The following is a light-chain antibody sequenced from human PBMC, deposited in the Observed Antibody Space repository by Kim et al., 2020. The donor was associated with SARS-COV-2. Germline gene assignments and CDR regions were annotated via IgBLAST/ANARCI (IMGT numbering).Light chain of an antibody. J-gene: IGLJ3*02. Sequence: SALTQPASVSGSPGQSITISCTGTSSDVGGYNYVSWYQQHPGKAPKLMIYDVSNRPSGVSNRFSGSKSGNTASLTISGLQAEDEADYYCSSYTSSSTWVFGGGTKRTV. CDR2: DVS. CDR1: SSDVGGYNY. V-gene: IGLV2-14*03. CDR3: SSYTSSSTWV.